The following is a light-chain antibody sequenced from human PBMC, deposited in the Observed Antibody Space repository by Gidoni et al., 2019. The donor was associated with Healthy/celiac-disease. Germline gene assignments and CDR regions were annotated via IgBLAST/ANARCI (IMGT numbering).Light chain of an antibody. J-gene: IGLJ2*01. Sequence: QSALTQPASVSGSPVQSLTISCTGTSSDVGGYNYVSWYQQHPGTAPKLMIYEVSNRPSGVSKRFSGSKSGNTASLTISGLQAEDEADYYCSSYTSSSTVVFGGGTKLTVL. CDR2: EVS. CDR1: SSDVGGYNY. CDR3: SSYTSSSTVV. V-gene: IGLV2-14*01.